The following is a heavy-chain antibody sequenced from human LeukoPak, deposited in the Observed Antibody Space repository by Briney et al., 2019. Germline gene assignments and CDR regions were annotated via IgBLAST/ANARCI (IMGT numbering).Heavy chain of an antibody. Sequence: GGSLRLSCAASGFIFRNSAMTWVRQAPGKGLEWVSTISGNGDTTFYADSVKGRFTSSRDNSKNTLYLQMNSLRAEDTAVYYCAKDSGGRYFDYWGQGTLVTVSS. CDR2: ISGNGDTT. V-gene: IGHV3-23*01. CDR3: AKDSGGRYFDY. D-gene: IGHD3-10*01. CDR1: GFIFRNSA. J-gene: IGHJ4*02.